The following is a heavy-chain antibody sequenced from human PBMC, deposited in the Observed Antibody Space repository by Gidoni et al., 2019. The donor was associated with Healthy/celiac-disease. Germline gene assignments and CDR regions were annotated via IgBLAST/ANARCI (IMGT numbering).Heavy chain of an antibody. D-gene: IGHD6-13*01. CDR2: ISSSSSTI. J-gene: IGHJ4*02. CDR3: ARRIAAAGIDC. V-gene: IGHV3-48*02. Sequence: QLVESGGGLVQPGGSLRLSCAASGFTFSTYSMNWVRQAPGKGLEWVSYISSSSSTIYYADSVKGRFTISRDNAKNSLYLQMNSLRDGETAVYYCARRIAAAGIDCWGQGTLVAVSS. CDR1: GFTFSTYS.